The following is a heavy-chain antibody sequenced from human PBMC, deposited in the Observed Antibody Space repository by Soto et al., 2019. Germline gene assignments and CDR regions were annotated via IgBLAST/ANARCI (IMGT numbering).Heavy chain of an antibody. V-gene: IGHV4-4*02. CDR1: GGSISSSNW. Sequence: QVQLQESGPGLVKPSGTLSLTCAVSGGSISSSNWWSWVRQPPGKGREWIGEIYHSGSTNYNPSLKSRVTISVDKSKNQSSLKLSSVTAADTAVYYCARGDYYGSGSPNYYYYGMDVWGQGTTVTVSS. J-gene: IGHJ6*02. CDR3: ARGDYYGSGSPNYYYYGMDV. D-gene: IGHD3-10*01. CDR2: IYHSGST.